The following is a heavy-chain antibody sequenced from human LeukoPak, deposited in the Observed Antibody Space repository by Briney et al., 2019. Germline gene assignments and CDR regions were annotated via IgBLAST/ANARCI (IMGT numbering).Heavy chain of an antibody. CDR1: GFTFSNYG. Sequence: GGSLRLSCAASGFTFSNYGMHWVGQAPGKGLEWVAFIYYDGSNIYYADYVKGRFTISRDISKNTLYLQMDSLRAEDTAIYYCARDWKTNSFDYWGQGTLVTVSS. CDR3: ARDWKTNSFDY. CDR2: IYYDGSNI. J-gene: IGHJ4*02. D-gene: IGHD1-1*01. V-gene: IGHV3-33*08.